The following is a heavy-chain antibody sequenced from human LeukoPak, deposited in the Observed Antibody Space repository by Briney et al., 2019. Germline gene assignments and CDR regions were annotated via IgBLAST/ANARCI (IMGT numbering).Heavy chain of an antibody. CDR2: ISADSATT. J-gene: IGHJ5*02. CDR3: ASLGSYAP. D-gene: IGHD1-26*01. Sequence: GGSLRLSCAASGFNFGSYSMTWVRKAPGKGLEWVSVISADSATTFYADSVKGRFTISRDNAKNTLYLQMNSLRAEDTAVYYCASLGSYAPWGQGTLVTVSS. CDR1: GFNFGSYS. V-gene: IGHV3-23*01.